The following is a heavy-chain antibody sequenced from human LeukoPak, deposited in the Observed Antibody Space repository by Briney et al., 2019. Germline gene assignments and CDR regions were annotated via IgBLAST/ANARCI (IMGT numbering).Heavy chain of an antibody. CDR2: IIPIFGTA. J-gene: IGHJ4*02. CDR3: ARASTETTVTTLWFDY. D-gene: IGHD4-17*01. CDR1: GGTFSSYA. V-gene: IGHV1-69*13. Sequence: GASVKVSCKASGGTFSSYAISWVRQAPGQGLEWMGGIIPIFGTANYAQKFQGRVTITADESTSTAYMELSSLRSEDTAVYYCARASTETTVTTLWFDYWGQGTLVTVSS.